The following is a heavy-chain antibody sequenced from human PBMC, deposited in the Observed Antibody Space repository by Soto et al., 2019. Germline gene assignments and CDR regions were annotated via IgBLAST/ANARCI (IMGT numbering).Heavy chain of an antibody. J-gene: IGHJ4*02. Sequence: EVQLLESGGGLVQPGGSLRLSCAASGFTFSSYAMSWVRQAPGKGLEWVSAISGSGGSTYYADSVKGRFTISRDNSKNTLYLQMNSLRAEDTAVYCCAKSDLWFGVTGDYWGEGTLVTVSS. D-gene: IGHD3-10*01. CDR1: GFTFSSYA. CDR3: AKSDLWFGVTGDY. V-gene: IGHV3-23*01. CDR2: ISGSGGST.